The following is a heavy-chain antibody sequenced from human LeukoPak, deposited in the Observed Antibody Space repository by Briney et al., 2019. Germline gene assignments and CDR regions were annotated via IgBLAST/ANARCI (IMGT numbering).Heavy chain of an antibody. CDR2: IGSSSSYI. Sequence: GGSLRLSCAASGFTFSSYSMNWVRQAPGKGLELVSSIGSSSSYIYYADSVKGRFTISRDNAKNSLYLQMNSLRAEDTAVYYCARGSGTWFDPWGQRTLVTVSS. D-gene: IGHD1-1*01. CDR3: ARGSGTWFDP. CDR1: GFTFSSYS. V-gene: IGHV3-21*01. J-gene: IGHJ5*02.